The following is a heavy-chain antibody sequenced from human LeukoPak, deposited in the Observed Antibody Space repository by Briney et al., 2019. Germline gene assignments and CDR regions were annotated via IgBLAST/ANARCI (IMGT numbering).Heavy chain of an antibody. CDR2: INHSGST. D-gene: IGHD3-3*01. J-gene: IGHJ5*02. CDR3: ARGLWRHDFWSGPSSGWFDP. V-gene: IGHV4-34*01. Sequence: SGTLSLTCAVYGGSFSGYYWSWIRQPPGKGLEWIGEINHSGSTNYNPSLKSRVTISVDTSKNQFSLKLSSVTAADTAVYYCARGLWRHDFWSGPSSGWFDPWGQGTLVTVSS. CDR1: GGSFSGYY.